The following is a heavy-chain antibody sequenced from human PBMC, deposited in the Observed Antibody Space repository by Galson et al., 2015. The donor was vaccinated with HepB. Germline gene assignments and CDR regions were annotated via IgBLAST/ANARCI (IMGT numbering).Heavy chain of an antibody. CDR2: IYYSGST. CDR3: ARQISMVYAIVDY. J-gene: IGHJ4*02. CDR1: GGSISSSSYY. Sequence: SETLSLTCTVSGGSISSSSYYWGWIRQPPGKGLEWIGSIYYSGSTYYNPSLKSRVTISVDTSKNQFSLKLSSVTAADTAVYYCARQISMVYAIVDYWGQGTLVTVSS. D-gene: IGHD2-8*01. V-gene: IGHV4-39*01.